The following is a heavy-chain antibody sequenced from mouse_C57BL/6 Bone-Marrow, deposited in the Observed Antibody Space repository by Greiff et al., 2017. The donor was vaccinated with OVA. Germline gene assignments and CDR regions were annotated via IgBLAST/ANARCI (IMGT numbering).Heavy chain of an antibody. D-gene: IGHD1-1*01. Sequence: VQLKESGPVLVKPGASVKMSCKASGYTFTDYYMNWVKQSHGKSLEWIGVINPYNGGTSYNQKFKGKATLTVDKSSSTAYMELNSLTSEDSAVYYCARVNYYGSSYFDYWGQGTTLTVSS. CDR3: ARVNYYGSSYFDY. J-gene: IGHJ2*01. V-gene: IGHV1-19*01. CDR2: INPYNGGT. CDR1: GYTFTDYY.